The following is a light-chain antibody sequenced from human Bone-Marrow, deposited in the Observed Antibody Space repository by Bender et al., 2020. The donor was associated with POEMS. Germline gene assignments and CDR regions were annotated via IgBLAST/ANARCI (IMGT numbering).Light chain of an antibody. V-gene: IGLV2-23*02. CDR3: CSYASSITWV. J-gene: IGLJ3*02. Sequence: QSALTQPPSVSAAPGQRVTISCSGGSSNIENNYVSWYQHHPGKAPKLIIYEVSERPSGVSNRFSGSKSGNTASLTISGLQAEDEADYYCCSYASSITWVFGGGTKLTVL. CDR1: SSNIENNY. CDR2: EVS.